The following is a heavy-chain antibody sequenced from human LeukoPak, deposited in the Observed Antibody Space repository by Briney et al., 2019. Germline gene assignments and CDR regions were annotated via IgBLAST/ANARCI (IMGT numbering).Heavy chain of an antibody. CDR2: INTYTGHP. CDR3: ARDTAYNWNDLSFDY. CDR1: GYTFNTYA. J-gene: IGHJ4*02. D-gene: IGHD1-20*01. Sequence: ASVKVSCKASGYTFNTYAMNWVRQAPGQGFEWLGWINTYTGHPTYAQGFTGRFVFSLDTSVSTAYLQISSLKAEDTAVYYCARDTAYNWNDLSFDYWGQGTLVTVSS. V-gene: IGHV7-4-1*02.